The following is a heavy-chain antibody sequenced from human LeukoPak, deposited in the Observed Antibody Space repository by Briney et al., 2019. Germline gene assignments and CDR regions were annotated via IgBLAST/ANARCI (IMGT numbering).Heavy chain of an antibody. J-gene: IGHJ5*02. Sequence: SETLSLTCAVYGGSFSGYYWSWIRQPPGKGLEWIGEINHSGSTNYNPSLKSRVTISVDTSKNQFSLKLSSVTAADTAVYYCAGVADVLLWFGEYVNWFDPWGQGTLVTVSS. CDR2: INHSGST. CDR1: GGSFSGYY. D-gene: IGHD3-10*01. CDR3: AGVADVLLWFGEYVNWFDP. V-gene: IGHV4-34*01.